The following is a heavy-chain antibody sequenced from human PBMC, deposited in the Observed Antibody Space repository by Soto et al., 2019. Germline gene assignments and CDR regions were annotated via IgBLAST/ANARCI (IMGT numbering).Heavy chain of an antibody. V-gene: IGHV1-2*02. CDR1: GYTFTGYY. J-gene: IGHJ4*02. D-gene: IGHD2-15*01. CDR3: ARVYCSDGSCYSIDY. Sequence: GASVKVSCKASGYTFTGYYMHWVRQAPGQGLEWMGWINPNSGGTNYAQKFQGRVTMTRDTSTSTVYMELSSLRSEDTAVYYCARVYCSDGSCYSIDYWGQGTLVTVSS. CDR2: INPNSGGT.